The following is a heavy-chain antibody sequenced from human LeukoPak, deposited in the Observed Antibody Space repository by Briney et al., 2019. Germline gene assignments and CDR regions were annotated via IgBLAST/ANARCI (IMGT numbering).Heavy chain of an antibody. CDR3: ARGRGGWLQFPAFDY. J-gene: IGHJ4*02. CDR2: IYYSGST. CDR1: GGSISSYY. V-gene: IGHV4-59*01. D-gene: IGHD5-24*01. Sequence: PSETLSLTCTVSGGSISSYYWSWIRQPPGKGLEWIGYIYYSGSTNYNPSLKSRVTISVDTSKNQFSLKLSSVTASDTALYYCARGRGGWLQFPAFDYWGQGTLVTVSS.